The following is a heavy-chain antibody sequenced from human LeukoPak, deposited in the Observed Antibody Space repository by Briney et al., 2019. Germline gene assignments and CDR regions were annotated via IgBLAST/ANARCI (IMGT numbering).Heavy chain of an antibody. CDR1: GFTFGSYA. CDR2: MSFDGIHI. Sequence: PGGSLRLSCAASGFTFGSYAMHWVRQAPGKGLEWVAVMSFDGIHIYYADSVKGRFTISRDDAKESLYLQMNSLRAEDTAIYYCARQSSGIAATDKIDYWGQGALVTGSS. V-gene: IGHV3-30-3*01. CDR3: ARQSSGIAATDKIDY. D-gene: IGHD6-13*01. J-gene: IGHJ4*02.